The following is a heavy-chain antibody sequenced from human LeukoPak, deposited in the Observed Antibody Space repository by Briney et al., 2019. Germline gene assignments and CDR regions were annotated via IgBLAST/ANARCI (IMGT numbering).Heavy chain of an antibody. V-gene: IGHV4-59*01. CDR3: ARYAALSGPNWLDP. J-gene: IGHJ5*02. D-gene: IGHD2-8*01. Sequence: PSETLSLTCTVSGGSIIGYWGSWLRQPPGKGLECIGNIRYNGNTYSNPSLKSRVTISVDTSKNQFSMKLSSVTAADTGMYYCARYAALSGPNWLDPWGRGTLVTVSS. CDR2: IRYNGNT. CDR1: GGSIIGYW.